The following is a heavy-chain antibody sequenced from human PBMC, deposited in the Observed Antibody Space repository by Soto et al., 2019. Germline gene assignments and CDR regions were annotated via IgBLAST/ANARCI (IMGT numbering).Heavy chain of an antibody. D-gene: IGHD3-16*01. CDR3: ARIYAFYYYYMDV. CDR1: GGSFSGYY. V-gene: IGHV4-34*01. CDR2: INHSGST. J-gene: IGHJ6*03. Sequence: SETLSLTCAVYGGSFSGYYWSWIRQPPGKGLEWIGEINHSGSTNYNPSLKSRVTISVDTSKNQFSLKLSSVTAADTAVYYCARIYAFYYYYMDVWGKGTTVTVSS.